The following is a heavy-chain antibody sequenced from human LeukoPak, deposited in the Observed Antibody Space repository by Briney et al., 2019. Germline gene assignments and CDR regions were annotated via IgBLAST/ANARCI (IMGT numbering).Heavy chain of an antibody. CDR2: ISSNGGST. D-gene: IGHD6-19*01. J-gene: IGHJ4*02. CDR1: GFTFSSYA. V-gene: IGHV3-64D*06. CDR3: VKDRTGWYFDY. Sequence: GGSLRLSCAASGFTFSSYAMSWVRQAPGKGLEYVSAISSNGGSTYYADSVKGRFTISRDNSKNTLYLQMSSLRAEDTAVYYCVKDRTGWYFDYWGQGTLVTVSS.